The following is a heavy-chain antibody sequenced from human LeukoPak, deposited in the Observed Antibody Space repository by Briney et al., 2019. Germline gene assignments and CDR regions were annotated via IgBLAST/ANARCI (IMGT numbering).Heavy chain of an antibody. CDR1: GGSISSHY. Sequence: SETLSLTCTDSGGSISSHYGSWIRQTPGKGRERIGYIYYSGSTKYNTSLKRRVNISVDKTKKKLSLKLTSVTAADTAVYYCARAGLARYFDYWGQGTLVTVSS. CDR2: IYYSGST. D-gene: IGHD1-14*01. CDR3: ARAGLARYFDY. J-gene: IGHJ4*02. V-gene: IGHV4-59*11.